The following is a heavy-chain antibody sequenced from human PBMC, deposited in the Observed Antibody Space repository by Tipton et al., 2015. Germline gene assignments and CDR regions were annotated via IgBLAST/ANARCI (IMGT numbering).Heavy chain of an antibody. J-gene: IGHJ4*02. CDR2: IYPDDSDT. Sequence: VQLVQSGAEVEKPGESLKIPCKGSGYSFSNYWTGWVRQMPGKGLEWMGIIYPDDSDTRYSPSFRGQVTISADRSINTAYLEWSSLKASDTAMYYCARLDSGSYGYWGQGTLVTVSS. CDR3: ARLDSGSYGY. CDR1: GYSFSNYW. D-gene: IGHD1-26*01. V-gene: IGHV5-51*01.